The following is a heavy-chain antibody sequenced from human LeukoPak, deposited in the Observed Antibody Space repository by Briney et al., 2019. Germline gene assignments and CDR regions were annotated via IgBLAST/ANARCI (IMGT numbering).Heavy chain of an antibody. CDR2: MKEDGSEK. J-gene: IGHJ4*02. Sequence: PGGSLRLSCAASGFTFSNYWMSWVRQAPGQGLERVANMKEDGSEKNYVDSVKGRFTISRDNSQDSLYLQMNSLRAEDTAVYYCARDRRYSNFDYWGQGTLVTVSS. CDR1: GFTFSNYW. V-gene: IGHV3-7*01. CDR3: ARDRRYSNFDY. D-gene: IGHD4-11*01.